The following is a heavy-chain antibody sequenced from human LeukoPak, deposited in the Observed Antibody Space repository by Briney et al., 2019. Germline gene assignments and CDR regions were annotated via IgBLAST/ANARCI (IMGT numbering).Heavy chain of an antibody. D-gene: IGHD3-22*01. V-gene: IGHV1-69*05. Sequence: SVKVSCKASGGTFISYAISWVRQAPGQGLEWMGRIIPIFGTANYAQKFQGRVTITTDESTSTAYMELSSLRSEDTAVYYYARVVGLTYYYDSSGYSDAFDIWGQGTMVTVSS. CDR2: IIPIFGTA. J-gene: IGHJ3*02. CDR1: GGTFISYA. CDR3: ARVVGLTYYYDSSGYSDAFDI.